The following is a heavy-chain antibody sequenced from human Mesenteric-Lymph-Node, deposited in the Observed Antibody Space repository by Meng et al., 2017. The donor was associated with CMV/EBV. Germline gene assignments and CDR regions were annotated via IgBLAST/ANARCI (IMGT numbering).Heavy chain of an antibody. CDR3: ARETDCSSTSCYLSQGYYYGMDV. CDR2: ISSSSSYI. CDR1: GFTFSDYY. D-gene: IGHD2-2*01. V-gene: IGHV3-11*06. Sequence: GESLKISCVASGFTFSDYYMSWIRQAPGKGLEWVSSISSSSSYIYYADSVKGRFTISRDNAKNSLYLQMNSLRAEDTAVYYCARETDCSSTSCYLSQGYYYGMDVWGQGTTVTVSS. J-gene: IGHJ6*02.